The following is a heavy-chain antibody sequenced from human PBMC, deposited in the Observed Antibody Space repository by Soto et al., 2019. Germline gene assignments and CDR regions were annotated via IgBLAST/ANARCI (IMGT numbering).Heavy chain of an antibody. Sequence: GGSLKISCKGSGYSFTSYWIGWVRQMPGKCLECMGIIYPSDSDTRYSPSFQGQVNISAEKSISTAYLQWSSLKASDTAMYYCARTKVTGRWYYGMDVWGQGTTVTVSS. CDR2: IYPSDSDT. CDR3: ARTKVTGRWYYGMDV. CDR1: GYSFTSYW. V-gene: IGHV5-51*01. J-gene: IGHJ6*02. D-gene: IGHD2-15*01.